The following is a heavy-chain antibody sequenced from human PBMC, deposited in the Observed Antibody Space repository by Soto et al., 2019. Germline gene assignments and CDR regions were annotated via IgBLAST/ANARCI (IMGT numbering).Heavy chain of an antibody. CDR2: IATYNSNR. J-gene: IGHJ5*02. V-gene: IGHV1-18*01. D-gene: IGHD3-10*01. CDR3: ATVLRGVVNWFDP. Sequence: HLVQSGPEVKKPGASITVSCKTSGGTFTNFGLSWVRQAPGQGLEWMGWIATYNSNRNYAQKFQGRLTLTTDTSTSTAYMELKSLRYDDTAVYYCATVLRGVVNWFDPWGQGTLVTVSS. CDR1: GGTFTNFG.